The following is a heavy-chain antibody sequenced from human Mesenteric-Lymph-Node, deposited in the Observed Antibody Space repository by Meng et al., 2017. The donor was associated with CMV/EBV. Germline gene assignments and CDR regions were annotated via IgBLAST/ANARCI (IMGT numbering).Heavy chain of an antibody. V-gene: IGHV3-64*02. CDR1: GFTFNNYG. Sequence: GGSLRLSCAASGFTFNNYGMKWVRQAPGKGLEYVSAISSDGGITFYADSVKGRFTISRDNSENTVYLQMGSLTTEDMAVYYCATGGLDIWGQGTMVTV. CDR3: ATGGLDI. CDR2: ISSDGGIT. D-gene: IGHD4-23*01. J-gene: IGHJ3*02.